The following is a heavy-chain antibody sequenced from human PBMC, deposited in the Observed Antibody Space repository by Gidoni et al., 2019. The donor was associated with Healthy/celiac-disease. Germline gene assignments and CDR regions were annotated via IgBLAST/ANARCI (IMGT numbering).Heavy chain of an antibody. Sequence: EVQLVETGGGLIQHGGSLSLSCEASGFPVSSNYMSWVRQAPGKGLEWVSVIYSGGSTYYADSVKGRFTISRDNSKNTLYLQMNSLRAEDTAVYYCARDGVDCSSTSCYTVGAFDIWGQGTMVTVSS. CDR3: ARDGVDCSSTSCYTVGAFDI. V-gene: IGHV3-53*02. J-gene: IGHJ3*02. CDR2: IYSGGST. CDR1: GFPVSSNY. D-gene: IGHD2-2*02.